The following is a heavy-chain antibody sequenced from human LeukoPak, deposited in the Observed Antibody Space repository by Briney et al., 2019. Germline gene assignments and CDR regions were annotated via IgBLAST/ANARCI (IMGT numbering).Heavy chain of an antibody. Sequence: SETLSLTCTVSGGSISSGDYYWSWIRQPPGKGLEWIGYIYYSGSTNYNPSLKSRVTISVDTSKNQFSLKLSSVTAADTAVYYCARLAKYMAKISYYYGMDVWGQGTTVTVSS. CDR3: ARLAKYMAKISYYYGMDV. CDR1: GGSISSGDYY. D-gene: IGHD5-24*01. J-gene: IGHJ6*02. CDR2: IYYSGST. V-gene: IGHV4-61*08.